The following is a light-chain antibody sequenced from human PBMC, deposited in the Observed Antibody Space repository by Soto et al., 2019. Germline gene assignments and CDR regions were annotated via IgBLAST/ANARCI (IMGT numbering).Light chain of an antibody. J-gene: IGLJ1*01. CDR3: QSYDSSLSGLV. CDR2: GNS. CDR1: SSNIGAGYD. Sequence: QSVLTQPPSMSGAPGQRVTISCTGSSSNIGAGYDVHWYQQLPGTAPKLLIYGNSNRPSGVPDRFSGSKSGTSASLAITGLQAEDEADYYCQSYDSSLSGLVFGTGTKVTVL. V-gene: IGLV1-40*01.